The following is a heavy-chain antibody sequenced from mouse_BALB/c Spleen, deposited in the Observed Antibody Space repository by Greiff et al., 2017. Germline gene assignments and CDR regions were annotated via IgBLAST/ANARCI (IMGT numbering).Heavy chain of an antibody. D-gene: IGHD2-14*01. CDR3: ARDQAYYRYDWFAY. Sequence: EVQVVESGGGLVQPGGSLKLSCAASGFTFSSYGMSWVRQTPDKRLELVATINSNGGSTYYPDSVKGRFTISRDNAKNTLYLQMSSLKSEDTAMYYCARDQAYYRYDWFAYWGQGTLVTVSA. J-gene: IGHJ3*01. V-gene: IGHV5-6-3*01. CDR1: GFTFSSYG. CDR2: INSNGGST.